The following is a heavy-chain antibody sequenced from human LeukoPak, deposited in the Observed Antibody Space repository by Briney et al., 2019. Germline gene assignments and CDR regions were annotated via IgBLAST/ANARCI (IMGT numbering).Heavy chain of an antibody. CDR3: ARGGAVVGDNWNYGDAFDI. Sequence: SETLSLTCTVSGGSISGGSYYWSWIRQPAGKGLEWIGRIYTSGSTNYNPSLKSRVTISVDTSKNQFSLKLSSVTAADTAVYYCARGGAVVGDNWNYGDAFDIWGQGTVVTVSS. D-gene: IGHD1-7*01. CDR2: IYTSGST. V-gene: IGHV4-61*02. J-gene: IGHJ3*02. CDR1: GGSISGGSYY.